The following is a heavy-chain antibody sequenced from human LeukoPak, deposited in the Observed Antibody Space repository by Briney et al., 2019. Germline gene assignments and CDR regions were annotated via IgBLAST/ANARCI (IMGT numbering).Heavy chain of an antibody. CDR3: ERQDESYYCYYIDV. J-gene: IGHJ6*03. CDR1: GGSISSYY. V-gene: IGHV4-4*07. Sequence: SETLSLTCTVSGGSISSYYWSWIRQPAGKGLEWIGRVYTSGSTNYNTAPKRRVTISVDTSKNQFSLKLSSVTAADTAVYYCERQDESYYCYYIDVWGSGTTVTVSS. CDR2: VYTSGST.